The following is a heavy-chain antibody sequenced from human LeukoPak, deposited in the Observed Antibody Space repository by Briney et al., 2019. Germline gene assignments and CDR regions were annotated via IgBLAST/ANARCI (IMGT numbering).Heavy chain of an antibody. J-gene: IGHJ4*02. D-gene: IGHD3-3*01. V-gene: IGHV1-18*01. CDR2: VTTHNGNT. CDR1: GFTFTSYG. Sequence: ASVKVSCKTSGFTFTSYGLSRVRQTPGQGPEWMGWVTTHNGNTDYAQSLQGRVTMTADPNTDTAYMELRNLRSDDTAIYYCARMTAILCQGEEYWGQGTLVTVSS. CDR3: ARMTAILCQGEEY.